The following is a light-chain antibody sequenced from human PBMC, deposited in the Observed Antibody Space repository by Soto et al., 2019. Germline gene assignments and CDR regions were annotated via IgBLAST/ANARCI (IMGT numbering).Light chain of an antibody. J-gene: IGLJ3*02. CDR3: CSYAGSSTSWV. V-gene: IGLV2-23*01. CDR2: EGS. Sequence: QSVLTQPASVSGSPGQSITMSCTGTISDVGSYDLVSWYQQHPGKAPKLMIYEGSKRPSGVSSRFSGSKSGNTASLTISGLQAEDEADYYCCSYAGSSTSWVFGGGTKLTVL. CDR1: ISDVGSYDL.